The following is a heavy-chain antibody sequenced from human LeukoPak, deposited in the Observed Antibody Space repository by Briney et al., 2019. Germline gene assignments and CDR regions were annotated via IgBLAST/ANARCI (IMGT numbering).Heavy chain of an antibody. CDR2: IWYDGSNK. Sequence: GGSLRLSCAASGFTFSSYGMHWVRQAPDKGLEWVAVIWYDGSNKYYADSVKGRFTISRDNSKNTLYLQMNSLRAEDTAVYYCAREGGRAYYYDSNSRFDYWGQGTLVTVSS. V-gene: IGHV3-33*01. J-gene: IGHJ4*02. CDR3: AREGGRAYYYDSNSRFDY. CDR1: GFTFSSYG. D-gene: IGHD3-22*01.